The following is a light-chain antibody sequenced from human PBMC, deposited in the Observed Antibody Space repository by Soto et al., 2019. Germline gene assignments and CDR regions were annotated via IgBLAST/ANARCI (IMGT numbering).Light chain of an antibody. CDR3: QQYNTYSRT. V-gene: IGKV1-5*03. CDR2: RAS. J-gene: IGKJ1*01. CDR1: QSISSW. Sequence: DIQMTQSPSTLSASGGDRVIISCRASQSISSWLAWYQQRPGKAPKLLIYRASSLETGVPSRFSGSGSGTEFTLTISSLQPDDFATYYCQQYNTYSRTFGQGTKVDIK.